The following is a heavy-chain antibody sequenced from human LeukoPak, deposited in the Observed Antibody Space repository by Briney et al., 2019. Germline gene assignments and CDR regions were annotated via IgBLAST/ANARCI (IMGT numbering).Heavy chain of an antibody. D-gene: IGHD6-19*01. CDR2: IYYSGST. V-gene: IGHV4-59*08. CDR3: ARHLGSGWLYFDY. CDR1: GGSISSYY. Sequence: SETLSLTCTVSGGSISSYYWSWIRQPPGKGLEWIGYIYYSGSTNYNPSLKSRVTISVDMSKNQFSLKLSSVTAADTAVYYCARHLGSGWLYFDYWGQGTLVTVSS. J-gene: IGHJ4*02.